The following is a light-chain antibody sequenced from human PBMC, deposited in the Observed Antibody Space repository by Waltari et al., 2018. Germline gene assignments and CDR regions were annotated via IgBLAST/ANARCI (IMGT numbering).Light chain of an antibody. CDR2: CAS. V-gene: IGKV4-1*01. Sequence: DIVMTQSPDSLAVSLGVRATINCKSSQSVLYSSNNKNYLAWYQQKPGQPPKLLIYCASTREFGVPDRFSGSGSGTDFTLTISSLQAEDVAVYYCQQYYSTPYTFGQGTKLEIK. J-gene: IGKJ2*01. CDR3: QQYYSTPYT. CDR1: QSVLYSSNNKNY.